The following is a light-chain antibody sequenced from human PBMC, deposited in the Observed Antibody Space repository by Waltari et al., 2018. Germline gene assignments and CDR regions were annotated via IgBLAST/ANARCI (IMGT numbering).Light chain of an antibody. J-gene: IGKJ4*01. CDR3: QQYYNAPLT. CDR1: QSVLHSSNNKNY. V-gene: IGKV4-1*01. CDR2: WAS. Sequence: RATINCKSSQSVLHSSNNKNYLAWYQQKPGQPPNLLIYWASTRESGVPDRFSGSGSGTDFTLTISSLQAEDVAVYYCQQYYNAPLTFGGGTKVEIK.